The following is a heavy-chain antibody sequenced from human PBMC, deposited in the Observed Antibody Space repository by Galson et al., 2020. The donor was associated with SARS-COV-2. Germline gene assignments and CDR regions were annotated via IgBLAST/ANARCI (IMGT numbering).Heavy chain of an antibody. CDR2: ILYDGSNT. CDR1: GFTFSSYA. CDR3: ARGLGGSYYCFDC. V-gene: IGHV3-30*04. Sequence: GGSLRLSCAASGFTFSSYAMHWVRQAPGKGLEWVAVILYDGSNTYYADSVKGRFTISRDNSKNTLYLQMNSLRAEDTAVYYCARGLGGSYYCFDCWGQGTLVTVSS. D-gene: IGHD1-26*01. J-gene: IGHJ4*02.